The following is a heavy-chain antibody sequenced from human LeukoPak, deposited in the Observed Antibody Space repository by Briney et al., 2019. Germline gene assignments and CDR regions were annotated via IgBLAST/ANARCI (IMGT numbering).Heavy chain of an antibody. CDR3: AKATDWSSSWYFPLGYYYYGMDV. CDR1: GLSVNRKY. D-gene: IGHD6-13*01. CDR2: IYSGGST. V-gene: IGHV3-66*01. J-gene: IGHJ6*02. Sequence: PGGSLRLSCAASGLSVNRKYMIWVRQAPGKGLEWVSVIYSGGSTYYADSVRGRFTISRDNSKNTLYLQMNSLRAEDTAVYYCAKATDWSSSWYFPLGYYYYGMDVWGQGTTVTVSS.